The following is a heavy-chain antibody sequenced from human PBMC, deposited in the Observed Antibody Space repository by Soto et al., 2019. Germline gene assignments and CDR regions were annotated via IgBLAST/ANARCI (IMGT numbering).Heavy chain of an antibody. CDR2: IIPIFGTA. D-gene: IGHD2-8*01. J-gene: IGHJ4*02. CDR3: ARRCTNGVCKGGLFYY. CDR1: GGTFGSDA. V-gene: IGHV1-69*12. Sequence: QVQLVQSGAEVKKPGSSVKVSCKASGGTFGSDAISWVRQAPGQGLEWMGGIIPIFGTANYAQKFQGRVTITADESTSTAYMELSSLRSEDTAVYYCARRCTNGVCKGGLFYYWGQGTLVTVSS.